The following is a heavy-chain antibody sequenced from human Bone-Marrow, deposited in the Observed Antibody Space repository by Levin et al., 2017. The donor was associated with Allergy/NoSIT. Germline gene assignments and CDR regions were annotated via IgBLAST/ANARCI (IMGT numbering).Heavy chain of an antibody. V-gene: IGHV4-61*02. CDR3: ARDGDVVVPTATRGAFDI. CDR1: GGSIRSDEYF. J-gene: IGHJ3*02. CDR2: IYSRGST. Sequence: SQTLSLTCTVSGGSIRSDEYFWHWIRQPAGKELEWIGRIYSRGSTNYNPSLESRVTISRDTSKNQFSLKMTSVTAADTAVYYCARDGDVVVPTATRGAFDIWGQGTMVTVSP. D-gene: IGHD2-2*01.